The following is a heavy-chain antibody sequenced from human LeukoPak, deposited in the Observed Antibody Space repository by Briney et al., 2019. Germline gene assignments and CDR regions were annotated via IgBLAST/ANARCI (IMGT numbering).Heavy chain of an antibody. V-gene: IGHV3-23*01. CDR2: IRGSGGST. CDR1: GFTFDDYG. Sequence: PGGSLRLSCAASGFTFDDYGMSWVRQAPGKGLEWVSSIRGSGGSTYYADSVKGRFTISRDNSKNTLYLQMNNLRAEDTAVYYCAKVDTGVLRYYYFDYWGQGTLVTVSS. CDR3: AKVDTGVLRYYYFDY. J-gene: IGHJ4*02. D-gene: IGHD2-8*01.